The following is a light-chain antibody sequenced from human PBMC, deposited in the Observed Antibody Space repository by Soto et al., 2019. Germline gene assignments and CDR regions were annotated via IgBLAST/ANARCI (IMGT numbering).Light chain of an antibody. CDR2: WAS. CDR3: QQYYSTPFT. V-gene: IGKV4-1*01. CDR1: QSVLYTSNNKNY. Sequence: DIVMTQSPDSLAVSLGERATINCKSNQSVLYTSNNKNYLAWYQQKPGQPPRLLIYWASTRESGVPDRFSGRGSGTDFTLTISSLQAEDVAVYYCQQYYSTPFTFGQGTKLEIK. J-gene: IGKJ2*01.